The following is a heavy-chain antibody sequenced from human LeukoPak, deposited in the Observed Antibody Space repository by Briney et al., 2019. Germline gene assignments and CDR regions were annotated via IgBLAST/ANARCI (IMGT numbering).Heavy chain of an antibody. D-gene: IGHD6-6*01. CDR3: ARDSIAARQVPFDY. V-gene: IGHV3-30-3*01. CDR1: GFTFSSYA. CDR2: ISYDGCNK. Sequence: SGGSLRLSCAASGFTFSSYAMHWVRQAPGKGLEWVAVISYDGCNKYYADSVKGRFTISRDNSKNTLYLQMNSLRAEDTAVYYCARDSIAARQVPFDYWGQGTLVTVSS. J-gene: IGHJ4*02.